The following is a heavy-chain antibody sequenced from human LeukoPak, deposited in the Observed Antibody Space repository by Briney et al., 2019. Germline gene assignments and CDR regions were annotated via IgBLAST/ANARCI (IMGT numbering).Heavy chain of an antibody. CDR1: GFTFSSYW. Sequence: GGSLRLSCAASGFTFSSYWMSWVRQAPGKGREWVANIKQDGSEKYYVDSVKGRFTISRDNAKNSLYLQMNSLRAEDTAVHYCARDGYNYYFDYWGQGTLVTVSS. V-gene: IGHV3-7*01. CDR3: ARDGYNYYFDY. D-gene: IGHD5-12*01. J-gene: IGHJ4*02. CDR2: IKQDGSEK.